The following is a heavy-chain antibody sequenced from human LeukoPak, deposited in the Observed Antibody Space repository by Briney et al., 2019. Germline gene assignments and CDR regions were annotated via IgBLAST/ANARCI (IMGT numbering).Heavy chain of an antibody. CDR2: IYPGDSDT. CDR1: GYSFTSYW. V-gene: IGHV5-51*01. Sequence: GDSLKISCKGFGYSFTSYWIAWVRQMPGKGLEWMGIIYPGDSDTRYSPSFQGQVTMSADKSISTAYLQWSSLKASDTAIYYCARRGSYYSDSSGHLIHYWDQGTLVTVSS. J-gene: IGHJ4*02. D-gene: IGHD3-22*01. CDR3: ARRGSYYSDSSGHLIHY.